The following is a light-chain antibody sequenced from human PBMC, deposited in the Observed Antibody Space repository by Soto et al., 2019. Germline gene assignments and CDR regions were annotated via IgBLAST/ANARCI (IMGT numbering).Light chain of an antibody. CDR3: LLYYGGAQV. J-gene: IGLJ3*02. Sequence: QAVVTREPSLTVSPGETVTLTCASSTGAVTSGYYPNWFQQKPGQAPRPLIYSICNKHSWTPARFSGSLLGDKAALTLSGVQPEDEAEYYCLLYYGGAQVFGGGTKLTVL. V-gene: IGLV7-43*01. CDR1: TGAVTSGYY. CDR2: SIC.